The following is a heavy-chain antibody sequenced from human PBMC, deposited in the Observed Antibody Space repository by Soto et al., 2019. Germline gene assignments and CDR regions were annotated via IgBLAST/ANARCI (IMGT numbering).Heavy chain of an antibody. CDR2: ISSSRSTI. CDR1: GFTFSNYG. V-gene: IGHV3-48*01. CDR3: ATSFITTVGTTA. D-gene: IGHD1-1*01. J-gene: IGHJ4*02. Sequence: EVQLVESGGGLVQPGGSPRLSCAASGFTFSNYGINWVRQAPGKGLEWVSHISSSRSTIYYAESVKGRFSISRDNAKNSLYLQMSSLRGYDTAVYYCATSFITTVGTTAWGQGTPVTVSS.